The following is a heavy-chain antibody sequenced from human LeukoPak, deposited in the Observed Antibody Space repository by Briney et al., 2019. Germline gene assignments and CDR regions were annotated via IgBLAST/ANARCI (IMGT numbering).Heavy chain of an antibody. CDR3: AKSESVITTPFDY. CDR2: ISWNSGSI. J-gene: IGHJ4*02. D-gene: IGHD3-22*01. V-gene: IGHV3-9*03. CDR1: GFTFSDYA. Sequence: GGSLRLSCAASGFTFSDYAMHRVRQAPGKGLEWVSGISWNSGSIGYADSVKGRFTISRDNAKNSLYLQMNSLRAEDMALYYCAKSESVITTPFDYWGQGTLVTVSS.